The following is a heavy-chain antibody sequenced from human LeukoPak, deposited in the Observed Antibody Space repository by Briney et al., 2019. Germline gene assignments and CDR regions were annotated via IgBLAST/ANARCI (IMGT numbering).Heavy chain of an antibody. J-gene: IGHJ4*02. CDR3: ASRLWFGGVSPGY. Sequence: GGSLRLSCAASGFTVSSNYMSWVRQAPGKGLEWVSVIYSGGSTYYADSVKGRFTISRDNSKNTLYLQMNSLRAEDTAVYYCASRLWFGGVSPGYWGQGTLVTVSS. V-gene: IGHV3-53*01. CDR2: IYSGGST. CDR1: GFTVSSNY. D-gene: IGHD3-10*01.